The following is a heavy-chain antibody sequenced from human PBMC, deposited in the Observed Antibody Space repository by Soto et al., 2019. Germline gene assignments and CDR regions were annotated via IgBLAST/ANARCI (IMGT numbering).Heavy chain of an antibody. CDR3: ARTMVRGVMTLPQCFYMDV. V-gene: IGHV3-11*01. CDR2: ISSSGSTI. Sequence: QVQLVESGGGLVKPGGSLRLSCAASGFTFSHYYMSWIRQAPGKGLEWVSYISSSGSTIYYADSVKGLFTISRDNAKNSPYLQMNSLRDEDTAVYYCARTMVRGVMTLPQCFYMDVWRKGTTVTVSS. CDR1: GFTFSHYY. D-gene: IGHD3-10*01. J-gene: IGHJ6*03.